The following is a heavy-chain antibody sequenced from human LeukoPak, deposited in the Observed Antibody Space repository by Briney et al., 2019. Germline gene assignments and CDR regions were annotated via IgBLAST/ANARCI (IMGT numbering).Heavy chain of an antibody. Sequence: PGGSLRLSCAASGFTFSSYAMSWVRQGPGKGLEWVSAISGSGGSTYYADSVKGRFTISRDNSKNTLYLQMNSLRAEDTAVYYCAKGTGIAAAGPDLAWDYWGQGTLVTVSS. D-gene: IGHD6-13*01. CDR3: AKGTGIAAAGPDLAWDY. J-gene: IGHJ4*02. CDR2: ISGSGGST. V-gene: IGHV3-23*01. CDR1: GFTFSSYA.